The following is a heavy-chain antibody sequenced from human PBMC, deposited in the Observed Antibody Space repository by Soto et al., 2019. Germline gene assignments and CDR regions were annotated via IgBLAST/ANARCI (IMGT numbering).Heavy chain of an antibody. D-gene: IGHD2-2*01. CDR3: ARDPDIVIIPAATDAMDV. V-gene: IGHV3-74*01. CDR2: INSDGSGT. Sequence: QPGGSLRLSCAASGFTFSSCWMHWVRQAPGKGLVWVSRINSDGSGTTYADSVKGRFTISRDNAKNTLYLQMNSLRAEDTAVYYCARDPDIVIIPAATDAMDVWGQGTTVTVSS. CDR1: GFTFSSCW. J-gene: IGHJ6*02.